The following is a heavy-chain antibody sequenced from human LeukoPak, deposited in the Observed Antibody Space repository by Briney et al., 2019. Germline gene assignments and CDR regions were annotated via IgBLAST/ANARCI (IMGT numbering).Heavy chain of an antibody. CDR2: ISSIGITI. CDR3: ARDLGTAITPDAFDI. CDR1: GFTFSDYY. V-gene: IGHV3-11*01. Sequence: PGGSLRLSCAASGFTFSDYYMSWIRQAPGKGLEWVSYISSIGITIYYADSVKSRFTISRDNAKNSLYLQMNSLRVEDTAVYYCARDLGTAITPDAFDIWGQGTMVTVSS. J-gene: IGHJ3*02. D-gene: IGHD2-21*02.